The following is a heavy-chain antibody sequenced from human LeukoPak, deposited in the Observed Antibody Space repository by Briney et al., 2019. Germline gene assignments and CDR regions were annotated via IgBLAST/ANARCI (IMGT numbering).Heavy chain of an antibody. CDR2: IYYSGST. Sequence: PSETLSLTCTVSGGSISSGGYYWSWIRQHPGKGLEWIGYIYYSGSTYYNPSLKSRVTISVDTSKNQFSLKLSSVTAADTAVYYCARVGQQLARYNWFDPWGQGTLVTVSS. D-gene: IGHD6-13*01. CDR1: GGSISSGGYY. J-gene: IGHJ5*02. CDR3: ARVGQQLARYNWFDP. V-gene: IGHV4-31*03.